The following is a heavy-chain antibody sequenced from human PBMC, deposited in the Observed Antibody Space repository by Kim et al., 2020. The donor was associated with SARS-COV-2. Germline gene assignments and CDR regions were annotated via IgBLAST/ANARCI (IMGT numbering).Heavy chain of an antibody. D-gene: IGHD3-10*01. Sequence: GGSLRLFCAASGFTFSSYSMNWVRQAPGKGLEWVSYISSSSSTIYYADSVKGRFTISRDNAKNSLYLQMNSLRAEDTAVYYCARDRYYGSGSYLFDYWGQGTLVTVSS. CDR1: GFTFSSYS. V-gene: IGHV3-48*04. CDR2: ISSSSSTI. J-gene: IGHJ4*02. CDR3: ARDRYYGSGSYLFDY.